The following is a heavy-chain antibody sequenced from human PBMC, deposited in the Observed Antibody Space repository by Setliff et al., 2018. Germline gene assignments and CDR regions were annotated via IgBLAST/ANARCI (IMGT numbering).Heavy chain of an antibody. CDR2: INTNTGNP. V-gene: IGHV7-4-1*02. CDR1: GGTFSSYA. J-gene: IGHJ4*02. D-gene: IGHD2-8*02. Sequence: ASVKVSCKASGGTFSSYAISWVRQAPGQGLEWMGGINTNTGNPTYAQGFTGRFVFSLDTSVSTAYLQISSLKAEDTAVYYCTVYNTGSSKDHYWGQGTPVTVSS. CDR3: TVYNTGSSKDHY.